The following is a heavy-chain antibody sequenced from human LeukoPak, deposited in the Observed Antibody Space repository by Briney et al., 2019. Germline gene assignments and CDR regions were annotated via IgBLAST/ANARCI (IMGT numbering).Heavy chain of an antibody. V-gene: IGHV4-4*02. Sequence: SGTLSLTCAVSGGSISSSNWWSWVRQPPGKGLEWIGEIYHSGSTNYNPSLKSRVTISVDTSKNQFSLKLSSVTAADTAVYYCARGYYYDSSVLDYWGQGTLVTVSS. CDR2: IYHSGST. J-gene: IGHJ4*02. CDR1: GGSISSSNW. CDR3: ARGYYYDSSVLDY. D-gene: IGHD3-22*01.